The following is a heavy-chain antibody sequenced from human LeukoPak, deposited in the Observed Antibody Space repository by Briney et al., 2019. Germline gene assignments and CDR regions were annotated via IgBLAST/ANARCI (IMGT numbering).Heavy chain of an antibody. CDR2: IYYSGST. V-gene: IGHV4-61*01. D-gene: IGHD1-26*01. J-gene: IGHJ3*02. CDR3: ARYSGSYYRAFDI. CDR1: GGSVSSGSYY. Sequence: PSETLSLTCTVSGGSVSSGSYYWSWIRQPPGKGLEWIGYIYYSGSTNYNPSLKSRVTISVDTSKNQFSLKLSSVTAADTAVYYCARYSGSYYRAFDIWGQGTMVTVSS.